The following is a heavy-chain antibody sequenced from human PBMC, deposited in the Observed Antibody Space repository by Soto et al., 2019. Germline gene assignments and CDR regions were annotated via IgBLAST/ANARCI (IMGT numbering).Heavy chain of an antibody. V-gene: IGHV1-3*01. J-gene: IGHJ5*02. CDR3: AGDVGMVRGFNWCDP. D-gene: IGHD3-10*01. CDR1: GYTFTSYA. Sequence: QVQLVQSGAEVKKPGASVKVSCKASGYTFTSYAMHWVRQAPGQRLEWMGWINAGNGNTKYSQKFQGRVTITRDTCASTAYMEVSSLRSEDTAVYYCAGDVGMVRGFNWCDPWGQGTLVTVSS. CDR2: INAGNGNT.